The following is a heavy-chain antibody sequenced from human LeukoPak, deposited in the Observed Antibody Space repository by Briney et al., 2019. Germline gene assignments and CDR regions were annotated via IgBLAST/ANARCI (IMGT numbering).Heavy chain of an antibody. J-gene: IGHJ4*01. CDR1: GFTFSSYS. Sequence: GGSLRLSCAASGFTFSSYSMNWVRQAPGKGLEWVSHISSSSSTIYYADSVKGRFTISRDNAKNSLYLQMNSLRPDDTALYYCSTDPRLLIYWGHGTLVTVSS. V-gene: IGHV3-48*01. CDR2: ISSSSSTI. CDR3: STDPRLLIY. D-gene: IGHD2-8*01.